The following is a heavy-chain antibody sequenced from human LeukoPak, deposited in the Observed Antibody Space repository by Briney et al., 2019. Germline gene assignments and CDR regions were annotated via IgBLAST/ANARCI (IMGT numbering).Heavy chain of an antibody. CDR2: MPFGGNDK. V-gene: IGHV3-30*02. Sequence: PGGSLRLSCAASGFSFINYGTHWVRQAPGKGLEWLAFMPFGGNDKYYADSVRGRFTISRDNSKSTLFLQMNSLRPEDTAVYYCVKDDGVTFDYWGQGTLVTVSS. CDR1: GFSFINYG. CDR3: VKDDGVTFDY. J-gene: IGHJ4*02. D-gene: IGHD2-8*01.